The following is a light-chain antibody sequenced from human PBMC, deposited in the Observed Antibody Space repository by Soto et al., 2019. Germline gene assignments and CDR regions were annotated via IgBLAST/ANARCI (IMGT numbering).Light chain of an antibody. CDR2: AAS. Sequence: EMVMTQSPAILSVSPGEVATLSCWASQSVTSNLAWYQQKRGQAPRLLIYAASTRATGVPARFSGSGSGTEFTLTISSLQSEDFAVYYCQQYNNWPPITFGQGTRLEIK. CDR1: QSVTSN. CDR3: QQYNNWPPIT. V-gene: IGKV3D-15*01. J-gene: IGKJ5*01.